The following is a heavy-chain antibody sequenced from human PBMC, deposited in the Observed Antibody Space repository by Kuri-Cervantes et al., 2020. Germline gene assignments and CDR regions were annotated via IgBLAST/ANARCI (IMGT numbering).Heavy chain of an antibody. CDR1: GGSVSSSSYY. Sequence: ESLKISCTVSGGSVSSSSYYWSWIRQPPGKGLEWIGYIYYSGSTNYNPSLKSRVTISVDTSKNQFSLKLSSVTAADTAVYYCARGRAAGRRFGHWGQGTLVTVSS. J-gene: IGHJ5*02. CDR2: IYYSGST. D-gene: IGHD6-13*01. CDR3: ARGRAAGRRFGH. V-gene: IGHV4-61*01.